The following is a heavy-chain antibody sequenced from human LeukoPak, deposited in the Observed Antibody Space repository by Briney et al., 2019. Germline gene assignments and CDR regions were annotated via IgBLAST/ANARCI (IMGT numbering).Heavy chain of an antibody. J-gene: IGHJ4*02. Sequence: PGGSLRLSCAASGFTFSSYAMHWVRQAPGKGLEWVAVISYDGSNKYYADSVKGRFTISRDNSKNTLYLQMNSLRAEDTAVYYCAREHYGDYFDYWGQGTLVTVSS. CDR3: AREHYGDYFDY. D-gene: IGHD4-17*01. CDR1: GFTFSSYA. CDR2: ISYDGSNK. V-gene: IGHV3-30-3*01.